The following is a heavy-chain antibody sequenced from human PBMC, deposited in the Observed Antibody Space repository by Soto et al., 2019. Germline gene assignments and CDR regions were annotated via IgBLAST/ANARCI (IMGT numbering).Heavy chain of an antibody. CDR2: ISGSGGST. Sequence: EVQLLESGGGLVQPGGSLRLSCAASGFTFSSYAMSWVRQAPGKGLEWVSAISGSGGSTYYADSVKGRFTISRDNSKNTLYLQMNSLRAEATAVYYCAKMGLRFLEWLFLTPDYWGQGTLVTVSS. J-gene: IGHJ4*02. CDR3: AKMGLRFLEWLFLTPDY. CDR1: GFTFSSYA. V-gene: IGHV3-23*01. D-gene: IGHD3-3*01.